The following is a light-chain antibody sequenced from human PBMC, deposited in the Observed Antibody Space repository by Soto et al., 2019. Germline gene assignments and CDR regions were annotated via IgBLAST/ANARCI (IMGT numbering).Light chain of an antibody. J-gene: IGLJ3*02. CDR3: CSYAGNSTWV. CDR1: SSDVGSYNL. CDR2: EGT. Sequence: QSALTQPVSVSGSPRQSITISCAGTSSDVGSYNLVSWYQQHPGKAPKLIIYEGTKRPAGVSIRFSGSKSGNTASLTISGLKTEDEADYYCCSYAGNSTWVFGGGTKLTVL. V-gene: IGLV2-23*01.